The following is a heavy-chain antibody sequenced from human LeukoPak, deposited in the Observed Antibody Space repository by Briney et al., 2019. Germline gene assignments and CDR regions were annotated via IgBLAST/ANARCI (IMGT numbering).Heavy chain of an antibody. V-gene: IGHV3-30*02. CDR3: AKADEYYDYVWGSYRPHKFDY. J-gene: IGHJ4*02. CDR1: GFTFSSYG. CDR2: IRYDGSNK. Sequence: GGSLRLSCAASGFTFSSYGMHWVRQAPGKGLEWVAFIRYDGSNKYYAASVKGRFTIYRDNSKNPLYLQMNSLRAEDTAVYYCAKADEYYDYVWGSYRPHKFDYWGQGTLVTVSS. D-gene: IGHD3-16*02.